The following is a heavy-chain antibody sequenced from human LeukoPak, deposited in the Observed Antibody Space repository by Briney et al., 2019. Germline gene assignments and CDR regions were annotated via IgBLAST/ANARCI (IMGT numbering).Heavy chain of an antibody. J-gene: IGHJ3*02. CDR2: IKQDGSEK. D-gene: IGHD5-24*01. V-gene: IGHV3-7*01. Sequence: GGSLRLSCAASGFTFSSYGMSWVRQAPGKGLEWVANIKQDGSEKYYVDSVKGRFTISRDNAKNSLYLQMNSLRAEDTAVYYCARPRPNNRWLQFSGLWYDAFDIWGQGTLVTVSS. CDR3: ARPRPNNRWLQFSGLWYDAFDI. CDR1: GFTFSSYG.